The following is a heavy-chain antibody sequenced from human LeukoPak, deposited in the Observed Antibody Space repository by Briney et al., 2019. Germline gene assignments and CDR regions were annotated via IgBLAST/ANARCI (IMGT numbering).Heavy chain of an antibody. D-gene: IGHD2-15*01. Sequence: GGSLRLSCAASGFTFSSYGMHWVRQAPGKGLEWVAVIWYDGSNKYYADSVKGRFTISRDNSKNTLYLQMNSLRVEDTAVYYCARDPVGGRYCSGGSCYRYGMDVWGQGITVTVSS. V-gene: IGHV3-33*01. CDR3: ARDPVGGRYCSGGSCYRYGMDV. J-gene: IGHJ6*02. CDR1: GFTFSSYG. CDR2: IWYDGSNK.